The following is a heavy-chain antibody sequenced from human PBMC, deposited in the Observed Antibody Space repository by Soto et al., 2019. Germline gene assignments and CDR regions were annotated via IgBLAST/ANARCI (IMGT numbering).Heavy chain of an antibody. D-gene: IGHD2-2*01. CDR2: VSSSGGTT. CDR1: GFTFSSYG. J-gene: IGHJ4*01. CDR3: AKDSRGVVVPAAMY. Sequence: EVQLVESGGGLVQPGGSLRLSCAASGFTFSSYGMSWVRQAPGKGLEWVSAVSSSGGTTNYAGSVKGRFTISRDNSKNTLYLQMNSLRAEDTAVYYCAKDSRGVVVPAAMYWGQGTLVTVSS. V-gene: IGHV3-23*04.